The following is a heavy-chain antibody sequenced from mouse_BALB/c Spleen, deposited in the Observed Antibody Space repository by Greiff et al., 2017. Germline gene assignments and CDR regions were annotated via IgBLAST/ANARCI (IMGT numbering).Heavy chain of an antibody. D-gene: IGHD1-1*01. CDR1: GFSLTGYG. CDR2: IWGDGST. J-gene: IGHJ4*01. CDR3: ARVIYYYGSSYAMDY. V-gene: IGHV2-6-7*01. Sequence: VKLVESGPGLVAPSQSLSITCTVSGFSLTGYGVNWVRQPPGNGLEWLGMIWGDGSTDYNSALKSRLSISKDNSKSQVFLKMNSLQTDDTARYYCARVIYYYGSSYAMDYWGQGTSVTVAS.